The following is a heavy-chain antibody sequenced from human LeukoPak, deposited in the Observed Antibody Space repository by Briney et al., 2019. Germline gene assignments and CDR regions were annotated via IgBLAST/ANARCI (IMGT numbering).Heavy chain of an antibody. D-gene: IGHD2-2*01. Sequence: RSSETLSLTCAVSGGSISSDGYSWSWIRQPPGKGLEWIGYIYYSGSTYYNPSLKSRVTISVDRSKTQFSLKLSSVTAADMAVYYCARERSTYAGAPENWFDPWGQGILVTVSS. J-gene: IGHJ5*02. CDR1: GGSISSDGYS. CDR3: ARERSTYAGAPENWFDP. CDR2: IYYSGST. V-gene: IGHV4-30-2*01.